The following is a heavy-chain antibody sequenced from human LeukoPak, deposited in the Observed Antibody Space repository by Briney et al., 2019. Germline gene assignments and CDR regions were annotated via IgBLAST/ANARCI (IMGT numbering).Heavy chain of an antibody. D-gene: IGHD5-24*01. CDR2: IWYDGSNK. Sequence: PGRSLRLSCAASGFTFSSYGMHWVRQAPGKGLEWVAVIWYDGSNKYYADSVKGRFTISRDNSKNTLYLQMNSLRAEDTAVYYCAKGGVEMATIGAFDIWGRGTMVTVSS. CDR1: GFTFSSYG. V-gene: IGHV3-33*06. CDR3: AKGGVEMATIGAFDI. J-gene: IGHJ3*02.